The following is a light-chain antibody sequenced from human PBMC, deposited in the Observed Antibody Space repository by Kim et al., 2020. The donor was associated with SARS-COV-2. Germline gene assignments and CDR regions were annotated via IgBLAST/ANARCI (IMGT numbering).Light chain of an antibody. CDR3: QSYNRSNVV. J-gene: IGLJ2*01. V-gene: IGLV6-57*03. CDR1: SGSIEDNY. Sequence: GKTVTTSCTRSSGSIEDNYVQWYQQSPGGVPMIVIYEDDQRPSGVSDRFSGSIDNSSNSASLTISGLKTEDEADYYCQSYNRSNVVFGGGTQLTVL. CDR2: EDD.